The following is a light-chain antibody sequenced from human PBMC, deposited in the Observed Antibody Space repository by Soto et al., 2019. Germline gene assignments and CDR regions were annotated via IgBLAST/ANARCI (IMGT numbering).Light chain of an antibody. CDR2: GAS. CDR3: QQHSHWPPWT. J-gene: IGKJ1*01. Sequence: EIVMTQSPVTLSLSPGEGATLSCRASQSVGSNYLAWYQQKPGQAPRLLIYGASNRATGIPARFSGSGSGTDFTLTISNLEPEDFAVYYCQQHSHWPPWTFGQGTKVDIK. CDR1: QSVGSNY. V-gene: IGKV3-11*01.